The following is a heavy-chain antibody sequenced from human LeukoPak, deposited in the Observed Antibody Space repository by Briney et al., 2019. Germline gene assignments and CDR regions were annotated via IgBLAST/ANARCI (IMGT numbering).Heavy chain of an antibody. CDR3: ANRVKDDRFGVVISTAEYFQH. V-gene: IGHV3-30*02. CDR1: GFTVSSNY. Sequence: GGSLRLSCAASGFTVSSNYMSWVRQAPGKGLEWVAFIRYDGSNKYYADSVKGRFTISRDNSKNTLYLQMNSLRAEDTAVYYCANRVKDDRFGVVISTAEYFQHWGQGALVTVSS. D-gene: IGHD3-3*01. CDR2: IRYDGSNK. J-gene: IGHJ1*01.